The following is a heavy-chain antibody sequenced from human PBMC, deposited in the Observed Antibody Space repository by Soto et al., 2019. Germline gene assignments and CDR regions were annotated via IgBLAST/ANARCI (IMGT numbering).Heavy chain of an antibody. CDR3: ATELRYLEWFTRPDY. J-gene: IGHJ4*02. V-gene: IGHV3-23*01. CDR1: QFAFPTYA. CDR2: ITASGAST. D-gene: IGHD3-3*01. Sequence: EVQLLESGGGLVQPGGSLRLSCAASQFAFPTYAMAWVRQAPGKGLEWVSAITASGASTYYTDSVKGRFTISRDNSKNTLYLQMNSLRADDTALYYCATELRYLEWFTRPDYWGQGNLVTVST.